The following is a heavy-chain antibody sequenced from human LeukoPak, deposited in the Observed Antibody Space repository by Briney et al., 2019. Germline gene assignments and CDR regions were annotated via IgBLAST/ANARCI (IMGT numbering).Heavy chain of an antibody. V-gene: IGHV4-39*07. J-gene: IGHJ5*02. D-gene: IGHD2-2*02. Sequence: PSETLSLTCTVSGGSISSSSYYWGWIRQPPGKGLEWIGSIYYSGSTYYNPSLKSRVTISVDTSKNQFSLKLSSVTAADTAIYYCATVRPYIPRVGWFDPWGQGTLVTVSP. CDR2: IYYSGST. CDR3: ATVRPYIPRVGWFDP. CDR1: GGSISSSSYY.